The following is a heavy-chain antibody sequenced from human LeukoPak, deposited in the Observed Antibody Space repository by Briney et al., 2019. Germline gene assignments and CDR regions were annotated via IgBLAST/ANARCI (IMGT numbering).Heavy chain of an antibody. V-gene: IGHV1-18*01. CDR2: ISAYNGNT. CDR1: GYTFTSYG. J-gene: IGHJ4*02. D-gene: IGHD3-10*01. Sequence: ASVKVSCKASGYTFTSYGISWVRQAPGQGLEWMGWISAYNGNTNYAQKLQGRVTMTTDTSTSTAYMELRSLRSDDTAVYYCARDLLYYGSGTKGDYWGQGTLVTVSS. CDR3: ARDLLYYGSGTKGDY.